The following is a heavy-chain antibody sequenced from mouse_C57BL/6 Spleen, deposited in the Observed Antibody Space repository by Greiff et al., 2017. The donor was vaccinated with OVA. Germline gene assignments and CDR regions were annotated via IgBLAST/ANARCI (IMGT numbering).Heavy chain of an antibody. D-gene: IGHD1-1*01. Sequence: QVQLKESGPGLVQPSQSLSITCTVSGFSLTSYGVHWVRQSPGKGLEWLGVIWSGGSTDYNAAFISRLSISKDNSKSKVFFKMNSLQADDTAIYYCARNRGSSYYFDYWGQGTTLTVSS. J-gene: IGHJ2*01. V-gene: IGHV2-2*01. CDR1: GFSLTSYG. CDR2: IWSGGST. CDR3: ARNRGSSYYFDY.